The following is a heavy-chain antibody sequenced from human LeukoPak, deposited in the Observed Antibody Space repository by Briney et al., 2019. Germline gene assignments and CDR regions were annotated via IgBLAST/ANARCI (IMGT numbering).Heavy chain of an antibody. D-gene: IGHD6-13*01. CDR1: GFTFSSYG. V-gene: IGHV3-30*02. CDR3: ARDGGRSSSWFNWFDP. CDR2: IRYDGSNK. J-gene: IGHJ5*02. Sequence: HPGGSLRLSCAASGFTFSSYGMHWVRQAPGKGLEWVAFIRYDGSNKYYADSVKGRFTISRDNSKNTLYLQMNSLRAEDTAVYYCARDGGRSSSWFNWFDPWGQGTLVTVSS.